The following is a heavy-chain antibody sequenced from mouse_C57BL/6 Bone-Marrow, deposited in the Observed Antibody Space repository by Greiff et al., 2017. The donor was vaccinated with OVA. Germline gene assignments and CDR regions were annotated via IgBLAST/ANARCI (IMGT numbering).Heavy chain of an antibody. CDR1: GFTFSSYG. Sequence: EVHLVESGGDLVKPGGSLKLSCAASGFTFSSYGMSWVRQTPDKRLEWVATISSGGSYTYYPDTVKGRFTISRDNAKNTVYLQMSSLKSEDTAMYYCARHGYSNPNYFDYWGQGTTLTVSS. CDR3: ARHGYSNPNYFDY. V-gene: IGHV5-6*01. J-gene: IGHJ2*01. D-gene: IGHD2-5*01. CDR2: ISSGGSYT.